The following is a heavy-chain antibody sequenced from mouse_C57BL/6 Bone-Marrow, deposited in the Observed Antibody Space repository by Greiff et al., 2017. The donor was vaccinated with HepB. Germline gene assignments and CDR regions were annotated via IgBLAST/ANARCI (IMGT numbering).Heavy chain of an antibody. CDR3: ARRRYYGSSPHFDY. J-gene: IGHJ2*01. Sequence: QVQLKESGAELVRPGTSVKMSCKASGYTFTNYWIGWAKQRPGHGLEWIGDIYPGGGYTNYNEKFKGKATLTADKSSSTAYMQFSSLTSEDSAIYYCARRRYYGSSPHFDYWGQGTTLTVSS. CDR1: GYTFTNYW. CDR2: IYPGGGYT. D-gene: IGHD1-1*01. V-gene: IGHV1-63*01.